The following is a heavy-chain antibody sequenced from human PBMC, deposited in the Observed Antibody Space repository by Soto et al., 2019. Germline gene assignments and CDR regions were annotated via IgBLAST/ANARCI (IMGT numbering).Heavy chain of an antibody. V-gene: IGHV4-34*01. CDR3: XXXXPXXXXXXXXYSGRDY. CDR2: INHSGST. CDR1: GGSFSGYY. D-gene: IGHD2-15*01. Sequence: QVQLQQWGAGLLKPSETLSLTCAVYGGSFSGYYWSWIRQPPGKGLEWIGEINHSGSTNYNPSLKSRVTXSVXXXXXXXXXXXXXXXXXXXXXXXXXXXXPXXXXXXXXYSGRDYWGQGTLVTVSS. J-gene: IGHJ4*02.